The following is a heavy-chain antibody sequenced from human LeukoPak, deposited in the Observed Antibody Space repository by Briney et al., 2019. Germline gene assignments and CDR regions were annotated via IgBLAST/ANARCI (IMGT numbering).Heavy chain of an antibody. V-gene: IGHV4-59*01. CDR3: ARAITYDTIAYYYDY. J-gene: IGHJ4*02. CDR1: APSITMNY. CDR2: IYYSGST. Sequence: SETLSLTCTVSAPSITMNYWMWSRQPPGKGLEWIGYIYYSGSTSYHPSLKSRVTLSVDTSYNQFSLKLWSVTAKYSSVYVCARAITYDTIAYYYDYWGQGTLVTVSA. D-gene: IGHD3-22*01.